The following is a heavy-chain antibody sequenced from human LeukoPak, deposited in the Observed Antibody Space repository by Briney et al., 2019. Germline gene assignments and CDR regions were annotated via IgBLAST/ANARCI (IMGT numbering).Heavy chain of an antibody. J-gene: IGHJ4*02. Sequence: ASVKVSCKASGYTFISYFMNWVRQAPGQGLEWMGIINPSGGRTNYAQKFEGRVIVTRDTSTSRVYMELYSLRSEDTAVYYCARGGRDCGDFLAGHWGQGTLVTVSS. D-gene: IGHD4-17*01. CDR3: ARGGRDCGDFLAGH. CDR2: INPSGGRT. V-gene: IGHV1-46*01. CDR1: GYTFISYF.